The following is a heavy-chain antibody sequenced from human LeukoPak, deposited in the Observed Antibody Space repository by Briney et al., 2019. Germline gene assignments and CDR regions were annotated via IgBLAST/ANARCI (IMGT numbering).Heavy chain of an antibody. Sequence: LSLTCTVSGGSISSSSYYWSWLRQPPGTGLEWIGYLYYSGSTSYNPSLKSRVTMSVDTSKNQFSLKLSSVTAADTAVYYCARDKSRTYGSADAFDIWGQGTMVTVSS. CDR2: LYYSGST. CDR1: GGSISSSSYY. V-gene: IGHV4-61*01. J-gene: IGHJ3*02. CDR3: ARDKSRTYGSADAFDI. D-gene: IGHD3-10*01.